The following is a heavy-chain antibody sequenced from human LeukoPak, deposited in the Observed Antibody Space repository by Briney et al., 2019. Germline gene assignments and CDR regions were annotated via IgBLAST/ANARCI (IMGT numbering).Heavy chain of an antibody. CDR2: ITGSGGST. CDR3: AKDKSYGSGSYQFDF. V-gene: IGHV3-23*01. Sequence: GGSLRLSCAASGFTFSSYAMSWVRQAPGKGLEWVSGITGSGGSTHYSDSADGRFTISRDNSNNMLYLQMSSLRADDTAVYYCAKDKSYGSGSYQFDFWGQGTLVTVSS. D-gene: IGHD3-10*01. CDR1: GFTFSSYA. J-gene: IGHJ4*02.